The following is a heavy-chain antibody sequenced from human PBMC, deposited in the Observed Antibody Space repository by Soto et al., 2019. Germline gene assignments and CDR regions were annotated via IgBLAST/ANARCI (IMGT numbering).Heavy chain of an antibody. Sequence: EVQLVESGGGLVQPGGSLRLSCAASGFTFSNYWMTWVRQAPGKGLEWVANIVKDGNEKSYVDSVKGRFTISRDNAKNSLYLEMNNLRVEDTAVYYCARDWGGLGYWGQGTLVTVSS. V-gene: IGHV3-7*03. D-gene: IGHD3-10*01. CDR1: GFTFSNYW. CDR2: IVKDGNEK. J-gene: IGHJ4*02. CDR3: ARDWGGLGY.